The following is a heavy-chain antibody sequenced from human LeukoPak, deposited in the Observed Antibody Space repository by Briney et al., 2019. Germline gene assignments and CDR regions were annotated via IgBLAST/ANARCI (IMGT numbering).Heavy chain of an antibody. Sequence: SQTLSLTCTVSGGSISSGSYYWRWIRQSAGKGLEWIGRIYTSGSTNYNPSLKSRVTISVDTSKNQFSLKLSSVTAADTAVYYCARSSGYDSGWFDPWGQGTLVTVSS. D-gene: IGHD5-12*01. CDR1: GGSISSGSYY. CDR2: IYTSGST. CDR3: ARSSGYDSGWFDP. J-gene: IGHJ5*02. V-gene: IGHV4-61*02.